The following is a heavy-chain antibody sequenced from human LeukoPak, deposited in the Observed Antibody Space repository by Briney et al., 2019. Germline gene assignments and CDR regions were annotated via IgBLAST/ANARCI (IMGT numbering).Heavy chain of an antibody. D-gene: IGHD4-17*01. CDR1: GGSISSYY. Sequence: SETLSLTCTVSGGSISSYYWSWIRQPPGEGLEWIGYVYDSGSTNYNPSLKSRVTISVDTSKNQFSLKLSSVTAADTAVYYCARGNGAHQGWGQGTLVTVSS. CDR2: VYDSGST. V-gene: IGHV4-59*12. J-gene: IGHJ4*02. CDR3: ARGNGAHQG.